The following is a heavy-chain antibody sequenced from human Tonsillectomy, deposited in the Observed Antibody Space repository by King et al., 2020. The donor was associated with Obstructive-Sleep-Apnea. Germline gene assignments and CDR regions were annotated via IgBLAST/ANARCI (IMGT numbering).Heavy chain of an antibody. CDR3: AREGYGP. CDR1: GYSINSGYY. D-gene: IGHD5-12*01. J-gene: IGHJ5*02. V-gene: IGHV4-38-2*02. Sequence: QLQESGPGLVKPSETLSLTCTVSGYSINSGYYWGWIRQPPGKGLEWIGSVYHSGNTYYNPSLKSRVTISVHTAQNQFSLRLFSVTAADTAVYYCAREGYGPWGQGALVTVSS. CDR2: VYHSGNT.